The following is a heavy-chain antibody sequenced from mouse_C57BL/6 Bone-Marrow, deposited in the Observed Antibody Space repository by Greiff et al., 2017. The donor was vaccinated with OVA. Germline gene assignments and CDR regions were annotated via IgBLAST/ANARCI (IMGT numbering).Heavy chain of an antibody. CDR2: IHPNSGST. CDR3: ARENYGSFWYFDV. CDR1: GYTFTSYW. V-gene: IGHV1-64*01. J-gene: IGHJ1*03. Sequence: QVQLQQPGAELVKPGASVKLSCKASGYTFTSYWMHWVKQRPGQGLEWIGMIHPNSGSTNYNEKFKSKATLTVDKSSSTAYMQLSSLTSEDSAVYYCARENYGSFWYFDVWGTGTTVTVSS. D-gene: IGHD1-1*01.